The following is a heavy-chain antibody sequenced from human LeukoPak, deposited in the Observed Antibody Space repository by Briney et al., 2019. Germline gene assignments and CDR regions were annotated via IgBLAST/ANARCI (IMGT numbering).Heavy chain of an antibody. Sequence: GGSLRLSCAASGFTFSSYSMNWVRQAPGKGLEWVASISSSSRYIYYADSVKGRFTISRDNAKNSLYLQMNSPRAEDTAVYYCAIPGYDILTGYYTPDYWGQGTLVTVSS. CDR1: GFTFSSYS. V-gene: IGHV3-21*01. CDR3: AIPGYDILTGYYTPDY. D-gene: IGHD3-9*01. J-gene: IGHJ4*02. CDR2: ISSSSRYI.